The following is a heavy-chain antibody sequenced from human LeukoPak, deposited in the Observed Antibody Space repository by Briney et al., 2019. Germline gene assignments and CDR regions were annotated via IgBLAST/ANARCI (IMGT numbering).Heavy chain of an antibody. Sequence: GGSLRLSCAASGFTFSNAWMSWVRQAPGKGLEWVGRIKSKTDGGTTDYAAPVKGRFPISRDDSKNTLYLQMNSLKTEDTAVYYCTRGDSGYDFVDYWGQGTLVTVSS. V-gene: IGHV3-15*01. CDR1: GFTFSNAW. CDR2: IKSKTDGGTT. D-gene: IGHD5-12*01. CDR3: TRGDSGYDFVDY. J-gene: IGHJ4*02.